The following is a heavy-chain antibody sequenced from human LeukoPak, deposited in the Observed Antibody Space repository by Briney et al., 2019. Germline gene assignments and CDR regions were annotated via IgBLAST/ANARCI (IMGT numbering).Heavy chain of an antibody. CDR1: GYTFTGYY. CDR2: INPNSGGT. Sequence: ASVKVSCKASGYTFTGYYMLWVRQAPGQGLEWMGWINPNSGGTNYAQKFQGWVTMTRDTSISTAYMELSRLRSDDTAVYYCARDLGILTGYPNWFDPWGQGTLVTVSS. V-gene: IGHV1-2*04. D-gene: IGHD3-9*01. CDR3: ARDLGILTGYPNWFDP. J-gene: IGHJ5*02.